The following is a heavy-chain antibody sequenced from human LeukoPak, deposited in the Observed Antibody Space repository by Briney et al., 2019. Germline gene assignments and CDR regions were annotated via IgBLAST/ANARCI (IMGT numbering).Heavy chain of an antibody. J-gene: IGHJ3*02. CDR1: GFTFSSYG. V-gene: IGHV3-33*01. CDR2: IWYDGSTN. D-gene: IGHD3-22*01. Sequence: PAGSLRLSCAASGFTFSSYGMHWVRQAPGKGLEWVAVIWYDGSTNYYAASVKRGSTSSRDTSKNTFLLQMNIMTAETTAEYYCARAVGYYDSSGNDAFDIWGQGRMVSVSS. CDR3: ARAVGYYDSSGNDAFDI.